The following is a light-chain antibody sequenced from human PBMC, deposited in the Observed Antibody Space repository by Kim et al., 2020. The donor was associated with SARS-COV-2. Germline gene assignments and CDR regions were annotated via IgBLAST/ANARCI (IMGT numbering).Light chain of an antibody. CDR3: QQYGSSPPYS. CDR2: STS. Sequence: SPGERANLSCRASQTVNSMYLAWYQQKPAQSPSLLIYSTSKRATDIPDRFSGSGSGTDFTLTISRLEPEDFAVYYCQQYGSSPPYSFGQGTKLEIK. J-gene: IGKJ2*03. V-gene: IGKV3-20*01. CDR1: QTVNSMY.